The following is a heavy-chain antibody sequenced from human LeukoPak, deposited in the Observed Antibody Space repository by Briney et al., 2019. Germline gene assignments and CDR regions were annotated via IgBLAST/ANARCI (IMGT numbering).Heavy chain of an antibody. CDR2: IKQDGSEK. J-gene: IGHJ3*02. CDR3: ASGYSTEEGAFDI. V-gene: IGHV3-7*01. Sequence: GGSLRLSCAASGFTFSSYWMSWVRQAPGKGLEWVANIKQDGSEKYYVDSVKGRFTISRDNAKNSLYLQMNSLRAEDTAVYYCASGYSTEEGAFDIWGQGTMVTVSS. D-gene: IGHD6-13*01. CDR1: GFTFSSYW.